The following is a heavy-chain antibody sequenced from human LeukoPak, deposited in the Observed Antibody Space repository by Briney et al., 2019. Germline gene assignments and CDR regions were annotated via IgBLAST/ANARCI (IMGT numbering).Heavy chain of an antibody. CDR3: ARGKYGDFFDY. CDR1: GFTFSSYA. J-gene: IGHJ4*02. D-gene: IGHD4-17*01. V-gene: IGHV3-23*01. Sequence: GGSLTLSCAASGFTFSSYAMTWVRQAPGKGLEWVSVISGSGVNTYYADSVKGRFTISRDNSKNTLYLQMNSLRAEDTAVYYCARGKYGDFFDYWGRGTLVTVSS. CDR2: ISGSGVNT.